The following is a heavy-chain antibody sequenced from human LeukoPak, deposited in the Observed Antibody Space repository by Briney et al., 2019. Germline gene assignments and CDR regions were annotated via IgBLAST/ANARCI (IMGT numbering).Heavy chain of an antibody. Sequence: GGSLRLSCAASGFTFSSYSMTWVRQAPGKGLEWVATIRVDGSTEYPVDSMKGRFTISRDNAKNSLHLQMNSLRAEDTAVYYCATYSGPDKWDASDMWGQGTLVTVSS. V-gene: IGHV3-7*01. J-gene: IGHJ3*02. D-gene: IGHD1-26*01. CDR3: ATYSGPDKWDASDM. CDR1: GFTFSSYS. CDR2: IRVDGSTE.